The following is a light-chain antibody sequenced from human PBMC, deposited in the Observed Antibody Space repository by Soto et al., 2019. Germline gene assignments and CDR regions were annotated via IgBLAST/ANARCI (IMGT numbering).Light chain of an antibody. Sequence: QSALTQPRSVSGSPGQSVTISCTGTSSDVGGYNYVSWYQQHPDKAPKLMIYDVGKRPSGVPDRFSGSKSGNTASLTISGLQAEDEADYYCCSYAGNYTWVFGGGTKLTVL. CDR1: SSDVGGYNY. CDR3: CSYAGNYTWV. CDR2: DVG. V-gene: IGLV2-11*01. J-gene: IGLJ2*01.